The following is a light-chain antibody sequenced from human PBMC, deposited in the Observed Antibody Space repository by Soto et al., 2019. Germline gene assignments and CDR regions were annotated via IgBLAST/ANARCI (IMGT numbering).Light chain of an antibody. J-gene: IGLJ2*01. V-gene: IGLV2-11*01. CDR2: DVS. CDR1: SSDFGDYNY. CDR3: QSYDSSLSGSV. Sequence: QSVLTQPRSVSGSPGQSVTISCTGTSSDFGDYNYVSWYQQHPGKAPKVMIYDVSKRPSGVPDRFSGSKSGNTASLTISGLQAEDEADYYCQSYDSSLSGSVFGGGTKVTVL.